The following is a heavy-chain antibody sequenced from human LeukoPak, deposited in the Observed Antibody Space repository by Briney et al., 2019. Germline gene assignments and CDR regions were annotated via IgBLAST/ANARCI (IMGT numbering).Heavy chain of an antibody. J-gene: IGHJ6*03. Sequence: SETLSLTCTVSGGSISSYYWSWIRQPPGKGLEWIGYIYYSGSTNYNPSLKSRVTISVDTSKNQFSLKLSSVTAADTAVYYCARGLIHYYYYYMDVWGKGTTVTISS. CDR1: GGSISSYY. CDR3: ARGLIHYYYYYMDV. CDR2: IYYSGST. V-gene: IGHV4-59*08. D-gene: IGHD2-21*01.